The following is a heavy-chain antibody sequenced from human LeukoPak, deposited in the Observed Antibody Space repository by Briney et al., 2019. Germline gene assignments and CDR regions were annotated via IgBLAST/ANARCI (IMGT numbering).Heavy chain of an antibody. CDR1: GGSISSSSDY. D-gene: IGHD4-17*01. CDR3: ARITPGDYARERFNWFDP. CDR2: MYYSGST. J-gene: IGHJ5*02. V-gene: IGHV4-39*01. Sequence: SETLSLTCTVSGGSISSSSDYWGWVRQPPGKGLEWIGSMYYSGSTYYNPSLKSRVTISVDTSKSQFSLKLSSVTAADTAVYYCARITPGDYARERFNWFDPWGQGTLVTVSS.